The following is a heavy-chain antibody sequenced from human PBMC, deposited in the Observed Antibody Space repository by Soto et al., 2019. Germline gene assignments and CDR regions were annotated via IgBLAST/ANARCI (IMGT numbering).Heavy chain of an antibody. Sequence: QVQLVQSGAEVKKPGSSVKVSCKASGGTFSSYAIIWVRQAPGQGLEWMGGIIPIFGTANYATKFQGRVTITADESTSTAYMELSSLRSDDTAAYYYARDASPRTGGYSSSCYGVEAFDIWGQGTMVTVSS. CDR2: IIPIFGTA. V-gene: IGHV1-69*01. CDR3: ARDASPRTGGYSSSCYGVEAFDI. J-gene: IGHJ3*02. D-gene: IGHD6-13*01. CDR1: GGTFSSYA.